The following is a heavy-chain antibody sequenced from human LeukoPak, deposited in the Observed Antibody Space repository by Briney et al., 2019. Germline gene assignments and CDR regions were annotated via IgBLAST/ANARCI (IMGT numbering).Heavy chain of an antibody. CDR2: ISYDGSNK. Sequence: GGSLRLSCAASGFTFSSYGMHWVRQAPGKGLEWVAVISYDGSNKYYADSVKGRFTISRDNSKNTLYPQMNSLRAEDTAVYYCAKADGGDNYYFDYWGQGTLVTVSS. CDR1: GFTFSSYG. V-gene: IGHV3-30*18. J-gene: IGHJ4*02. D-gene: IGHD2-21*02. CDR3: AKADGGDNYYFDY.